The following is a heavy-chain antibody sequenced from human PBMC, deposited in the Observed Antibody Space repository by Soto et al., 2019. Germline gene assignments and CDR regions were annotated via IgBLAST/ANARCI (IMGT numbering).Heavy chain of an antibody. Sequence: EVQLVESGGGLVQPGGSPRLSCTASGFTFSHHWMHWVRQAPGKGLIWVSRIHVGGSFTDYADSVKGRFTISRDDAKNTLILQMNNLRAEDTAVYYCVRGTSAWSGKDYWGQGTLVTVSS. CDR1: GFTFSHHW. V-gene: IGHV3-74*01. CDR2: IHVGGSFT. J-gene: IGHJ4*02. CDR3: VRGTSAWSGKDY. D-gene: IGHD3-3*01.